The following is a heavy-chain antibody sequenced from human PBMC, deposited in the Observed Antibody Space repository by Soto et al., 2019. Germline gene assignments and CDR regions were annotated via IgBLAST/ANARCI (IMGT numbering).Heavy chain of an antibody. CDR1: GFTVSSNY. D-gene: IGHD3-10*01. Sequence: GGSLRLSCAASGFTVSSNYMSWVRQAPGKGLEWVSVIYSGGSTYYADSVKGRFTISRHNSKNTLYLQMNSLRAEDTAVYYCARAARPGDYYGSGSYAYYYYYYMDVWGKGTTVTVSS. CDR2: IYSGGST. CDR3: ARAARPGDYYGSGSYAYYYYYYMDV. J-gene: IGHJ6*03. V-gene: IGHV3-53*04.